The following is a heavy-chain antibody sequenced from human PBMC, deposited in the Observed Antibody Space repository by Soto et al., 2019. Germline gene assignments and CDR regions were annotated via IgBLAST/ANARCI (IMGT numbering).Heavy chain of an antibody. J-gene: IGHJ6*02. V-gene: IGHV3-30-3*01. D-gene: IGHD1-1*01. CDR2: ISYDGSNK. CDR3: ARDRLRYNWNDFPYYYYGMDV. Sequence: QVQLVESGGGVVKPGRSLRLSCAASGFTFSSYAMHWVRQAPGKGLEWVAVISYDGSNKYYEDSVKGRFTISRDNSKNTLYLQMKSMRAEDTAVYYCARDRLRYNWNDFPYYYYGMDVWGQGTTVTVSS. CDR1: GFTFSSYA.